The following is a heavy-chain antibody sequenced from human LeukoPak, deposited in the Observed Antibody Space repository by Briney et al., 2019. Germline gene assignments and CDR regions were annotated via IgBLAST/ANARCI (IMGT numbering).Heavy chain of an antibody. V-gene: IGHV3-7*01. D-gene: IGHD2-2*01. CDR1: GFTFSSYW. J-gene: IGHJ4*02. Sequence: GWALRLSYAPSGFTFSSYWMSWVRQAPGKGLEWVANIKQDGSEKYYVDSVKGRFTISRDNAKNSLYLQMNGLRAEDTAVYYCARRGYCSSTSCYSFDYWGQGTLVTVSS. CDR3: ARRGYCSSTSCYSFDY. CDR2: IKQDGSEK.